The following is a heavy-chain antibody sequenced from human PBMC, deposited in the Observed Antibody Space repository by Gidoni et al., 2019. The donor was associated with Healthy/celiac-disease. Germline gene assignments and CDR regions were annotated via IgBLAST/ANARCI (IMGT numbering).Heavy chain of an antibody. V-gene: IGHV3-48*01. CDR2: ISISSSTI. CDR3: ARLLNYDSSGYYHDYYYYGMDV. Sequence: EVQLVESGGGLVQPGGSLRLSCAASGFTFSSYSMNWVRQAPGKGLEWVSYISISSSTIYYADSVKGRCTISRDNAKNSLYLQMNSLRAEDTAVYYCARLLNYDSSGYYHDYYYYGMDVWGQGTTVTVSS. D-gene: IGHD3-22*01. CDR1: GFTFSSYS. J-gene: IGHJ6*02.